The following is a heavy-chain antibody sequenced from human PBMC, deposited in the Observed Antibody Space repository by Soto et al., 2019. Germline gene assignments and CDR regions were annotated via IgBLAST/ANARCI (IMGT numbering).Heavy chain of an antibody. Sequence: QVQLQESGPGLVKPSQTLSLTCTVSGGSSSSGGYYWSWIRQHPGKGLEWIGYIDYSGSTYSNPPSKSGVTISVDTSKNQFSLKLSFVSAADAAVYECARDIWRWGSAVWGQGTTVTVSS. CDR1: GGSSSSGGYY. CDR2: IDYSGST. V-gene: IGHV4-31*03. D-gene: IGHD3-16*01. J-gene: IGHJ6*02. CDR3: ARDIWRWGSAV.